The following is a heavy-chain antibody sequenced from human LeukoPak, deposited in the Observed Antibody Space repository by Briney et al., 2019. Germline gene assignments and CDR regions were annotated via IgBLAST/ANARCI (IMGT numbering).Heavy chain of an antibody. J-gene: IGHJ6*02. Sequence: ASVKASCKASEYTFTDYYIHWVRQAPGQGLEWMGWISAYNGNTNYAQKLQGRVTMTTDTSTSTAYMELRSLRSDDTAVYYCARVRDIVVVPANYYYYGMDVWGQGTTVTVSS. CDR3: ARVRDIVVVPANYYYYGMDV. CDR2: ISAYNGNT. D-gene: IGHD2-2*01. CDR1: EYTFTDYY. V-gene: IGHV1-18*04.